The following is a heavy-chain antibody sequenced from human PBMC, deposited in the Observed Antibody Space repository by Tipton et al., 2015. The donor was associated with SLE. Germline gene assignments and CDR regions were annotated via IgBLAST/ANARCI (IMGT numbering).Heavy chain of an antibody. Sequence: TLSLTCAVFGGSISSNNWWSWVRQPPGKGLEWIGEIFHDGSTNYNPSLKSRVTMSVDKSKNQFSLWLDSVTAADTAVYYCVTPRVDDWFDLWGQGTLVTVSS. D-gene: IGHD2-2*01. CDR1: GGSISSNNW. CDR2: IFHDGST. J-gene: IGHJ5*02. V-gene: IGHV4-4*02. CDR3: VTPRVDDWFDL.